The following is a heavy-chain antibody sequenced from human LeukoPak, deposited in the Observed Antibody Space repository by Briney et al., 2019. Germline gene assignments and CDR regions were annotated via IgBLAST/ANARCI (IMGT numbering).Heavy chain of an antibody. V-gene: IGHV3-15*01. D-gene: IGHD5-18*01. CDR2: IKSKTDGGTT. CDR1: GFTFSNAW. Sequence: PGGSLRLSCAASGFTFSNAWMSWVRQAPGKGREWVGRIKSKTDGGTTDYAAPVKGRFTISRDDSKNTLYLQMNSLKTEDTAVYYCTTDRGIQLWYLGYWGQGTLVTVSS. CDR3: TTDRGIQLWYLGY. J-gene: IGHJ4*02.